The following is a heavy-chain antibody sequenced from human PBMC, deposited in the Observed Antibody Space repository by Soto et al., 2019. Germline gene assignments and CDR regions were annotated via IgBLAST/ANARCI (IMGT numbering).Heavy chain of an antibody. J-gene: IGHJ4*02. CDR3: ARVPYDNTGDYAF. V-gene: IGHV1-46*01. Sequence: QVRLVQSGAEVKKPGASVSISCKTSGFTFTTYYIHWVRQAPGQGLEWMGMIDPSGGSTTYAQKYPGRITISGAMTTSTEFVELSRLTAEDTAVYYCARVPYDNTGDYAFWGQGTLVTVSS. CDR2: IDPSGGST. D-gene: IGHD3-22*01. CDR1: GFTFTTYY.